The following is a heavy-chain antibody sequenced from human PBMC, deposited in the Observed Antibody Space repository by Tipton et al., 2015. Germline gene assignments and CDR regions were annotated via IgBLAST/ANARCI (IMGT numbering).Heavy chain of an antibody. CDR3: ARGVTTIVPHWFDP. V-gene: IGHV4-59*11. CDR1: GGSFSNQY. CDR2: VYSSGST. J-gene: IGHJ5*02. D-gene: IGHD6-6*01. Sequence: TLSLTCTVSGGSFSNQYWSWIRQSPGKGLEWIGYVYSSGSTNYNPSLKSRVTISADMSNNQFSLKLTSVTAADTAVYYCARGVTTIVPHWFDPWGQGTLVTVSS.